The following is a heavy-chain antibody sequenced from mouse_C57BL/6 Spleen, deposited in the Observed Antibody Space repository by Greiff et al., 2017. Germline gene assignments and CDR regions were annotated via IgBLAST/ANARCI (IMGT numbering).Heavy chain of an antibody. CDR3: ARAGGSWYFEV. J-gene: IGHJ1*03. V-gene: IGHV1-80*01. CDR1: GYAFSSYW. CDR2: IYPGDGDT. Sequence: QVQLQQPGAELVKPGASVKISCKASGYAFSSYWMNWVKQRPGKGLEWIGQIYPGDGDTNYNGKFKGKATLTADKSSSTAYLQLSSLTSEDSAVYFCARAGGSWYFEVGGTGTTVTVSS. D-gene: IGHD1-1*01.